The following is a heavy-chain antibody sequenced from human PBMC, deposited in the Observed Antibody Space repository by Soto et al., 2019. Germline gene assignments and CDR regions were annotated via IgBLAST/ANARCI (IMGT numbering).Heavy chain of an antibody. CDR1: GYTFTNSG. CDR3: ARDLGYSDFEVHY. J-gene: IGHJ4*02. D-gene: IGHD4-17*01. V-gene: IGHV1-18*01. Sequence: ASVKVSCKASGYTFTNSGFSWVRQAPGQGLEWVGWIRVNNGDTHYAQKLQGRVTMTTDTSTSTAFMELRSLRSDDTAVYYCARDLGYSDFEVHYRGQGTLVTVSS. CDR2: IRVNNGDT.